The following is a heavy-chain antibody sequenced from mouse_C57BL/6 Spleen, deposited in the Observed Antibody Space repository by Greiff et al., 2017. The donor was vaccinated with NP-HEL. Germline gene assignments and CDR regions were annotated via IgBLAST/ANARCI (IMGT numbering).Heavy chain of an antibody. Sequence: VQLQQSGPELVKPGASVKIPCKASGYTFTDYNMDWVKQSHGKSLEWIGDINPNNGGTIYNQKFKGKATLTVDKSSSTAYMELRSLTSEDTAVYYCARLDYYGRWGQGTSVTVSS. CDR1: GYTFTDYN. D-gene: IGHD1-1*01. J-gene: IGHJ4*01. CDR2: INPNNGGT. CDR3: ARLDYYGR. V-gene: IGHV1-18*01.